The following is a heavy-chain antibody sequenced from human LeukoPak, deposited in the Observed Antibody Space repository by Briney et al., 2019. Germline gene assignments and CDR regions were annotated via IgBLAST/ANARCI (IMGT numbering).Heavy chain of an antibody. V-gene: IGHV4-61*02. CDR2: IYTSGST. CDR3: TRGGSAYSRRWLQFLDY. CDR1: GDSISSGNYY. J-gene: IGHJ4*02. D-gene: IGHD5-24*01. Sequence: PSETLSLTCTVSGDSISSGNYYWTWIRQPAGKGLEWIGRIYTSGSTNYNPSLKSRVTISIDTSKNQFSLKLTSVTAADTAVYYCTRGGSAYSRRWLQFLDYWGQGTLVTVSS.